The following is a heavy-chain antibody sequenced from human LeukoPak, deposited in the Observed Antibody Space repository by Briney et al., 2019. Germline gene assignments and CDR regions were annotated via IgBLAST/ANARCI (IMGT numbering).Heavy chain of an antibody. CDR3: AKRPSDYGDYVSYFDY. CDR1: GFSFISYG. Sequence: GGSLRLSCAASGFSFISYGMHWVRQAPGKGLEWVGVISDDGRRKDYADSVKGRFTIPRDNSKDTLYLQMNSLRAEDTAVYYCAKRPSDYGDYVSYFDYWGQGTLVTLSS. V-gene: IGHV3-30*18. D-gene: IGHD4-17*01. CDR2: ISDDGRRK. J-gene: IGHJ4*02.